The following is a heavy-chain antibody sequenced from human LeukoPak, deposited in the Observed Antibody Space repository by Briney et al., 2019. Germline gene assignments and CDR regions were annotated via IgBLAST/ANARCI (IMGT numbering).Heavy chain of an antibody. CDR3: ARGRIAARPSWFDP. J-gene: IGHJ5*02. CDR1: GGSISSYY. V-gene: IGHV4-59*01. D-gene: IGHD6-6*01. CDR2: IYYSGST. Sequence: SETLSLTCTVSGGSISSYYWSWIRQPPGKGLEWIGYIYYSGSTNYNPSLKSRVTTSVDTSKNQFSLKLSSVTAADTAVYYCARGRIAARPSWFDPWGQGTLVTVSS.